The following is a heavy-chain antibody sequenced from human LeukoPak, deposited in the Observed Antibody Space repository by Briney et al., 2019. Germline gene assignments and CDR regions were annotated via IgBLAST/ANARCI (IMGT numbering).Heavy chain of an antibody. V-gene: IGHV3-48*03. D-gene: IGHD1-26*01. J-gene: IGHJ4*02. CDR3: ARDWSGSYYVPFDY. Sequence: GGSLRLSCAASGFTFSSYEMNWVRQAPGKGLEWVSYISSSGSTIYYADSVKGRFTISRDNAKNSLYLQMNSLRAEDTAVYYCARDWSGSYYVPFDYWGQGTLVTVSS. CDR1: GFTFSSYE. CDR2: ISSSGSTI.